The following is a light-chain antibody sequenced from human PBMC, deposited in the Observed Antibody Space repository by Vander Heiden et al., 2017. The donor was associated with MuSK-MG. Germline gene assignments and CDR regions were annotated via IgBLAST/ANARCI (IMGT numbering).Light chain of an antibody. V-gene: IGKV3-20*01. CDR2: SAT. CDR3: QQDCTSLWT. CDR1: HSVSSSY. Sequence: IVLTQAPGTLSSSPGARATLSCRASHSVSSSYLARHQQKPGLTPTLHIYSATSSAAGFPDKYSGRGPVTDFTLTIIRLEPEDFAVYFSQQDCTSLWTFGQGTKVEIK. J-gene: IGKJ1*01.